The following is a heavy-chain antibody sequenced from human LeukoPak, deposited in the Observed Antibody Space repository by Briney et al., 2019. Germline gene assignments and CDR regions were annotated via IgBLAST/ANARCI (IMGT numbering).Heavy chain of an antibody. V-gene: IGHV3-74*01. CDR3: VNDMTGPVDY. CDR2: TNPDGSYT. D-gene: IGHD3-9*01. Sequence: GGSLRLSCAASGFTFSTYWMHWARQAPGKGLVWVSRTNPDGSYTSYGDSVKGRFTISRDNAKNTLFLQMNSLTAKDTAVYYCVNDMTGPVDYWGQGTLVTVSS. J-gene: IGHJ4*02. CDR1: GFTFSTYW.